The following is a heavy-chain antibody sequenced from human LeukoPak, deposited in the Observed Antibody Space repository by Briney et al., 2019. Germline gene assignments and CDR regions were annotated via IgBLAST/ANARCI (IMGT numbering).Heavy chain of an antibody. CDR1: GYSFTSYW. J-gene: IGHJ4*02. Sequence: GESLKISCKGSGYSFTSYWIGWVRQMPGKGLEWMGIIYPGDSDTRYSPSFQGQVTISADKSISTAYLQWSSLKASDTAMYYCARGGVVVTAISSIYFDYWGQGTLVTVSS. CDR3: ARGGVVVTAISSIYFDY. CDR2: IYPGDSDT. D-gene: IGHD2-21*02. V-gene: IGHV5-51*01.